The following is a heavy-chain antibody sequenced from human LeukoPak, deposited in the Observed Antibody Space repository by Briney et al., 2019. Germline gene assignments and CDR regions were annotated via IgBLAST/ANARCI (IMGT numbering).Heavy chain of an antibody. CDR3: ARDANSMAPFDY. J-gene: IGHJ4*02. CDR1: GFTFSDYY. V-gene: IGHV3-11*04. CDR2: ISNSGSII. Sequence: GGSLRLSCAASGFTFSDYYMLWIRQAPGKGLEWVSYISNSGSIIYYADSVKGRFTVSRDNAKDSLYLQMSSLRAEDKAVYYCARDANSMAPFDYWGQGTLVTVSS. D-gene: IGHD2-8*01.